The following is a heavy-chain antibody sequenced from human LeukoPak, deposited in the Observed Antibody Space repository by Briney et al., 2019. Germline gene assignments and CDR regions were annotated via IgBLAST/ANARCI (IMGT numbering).Heavy chain of an antibody. Sequence: PSETLSLTCTVSDDSNTMYYWTWIRQPPGKGLEWIGYVDHTGSTKFNPSLNGRVSISRDTSKNFFSLRLRSVTAADTAVYFCARGRVSSSTWYSTYYYFFYMDFWGKGTTVTVSS. CDR3: ARGRVSSSTWYSTYYYFFYMDF. CDR2: VDHTGST. J-gene: IGHJ6*03. CDR1: DDSNTMYY. V-gene: IGHV4-59*01. D-gene: IGHD4-11*01.